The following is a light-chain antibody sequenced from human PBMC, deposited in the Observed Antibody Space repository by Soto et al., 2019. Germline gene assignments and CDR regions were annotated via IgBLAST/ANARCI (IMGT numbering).Light chain of an antibody. CDR3: QQYDISPWT. CDR1: QRVSNNF. J-gene: IGKJ1*01. Sequence: EIVMTQSPATLSVSPGGRATLSCRASQRVSNNFLAWYQQKPGQAPRLLIYGASNRATGIPDRFSGSGSGTDFTLTISRLEPEDFAVYYCQQYDISPWTFGQGTKVDIK. V-gene: IGKV3-20*01. CDR2: GAS.